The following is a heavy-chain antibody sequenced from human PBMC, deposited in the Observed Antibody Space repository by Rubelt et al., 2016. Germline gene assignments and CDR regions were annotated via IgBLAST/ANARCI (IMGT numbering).Heavy chain of an antibody. CDR2: INHDGSKQ. D-gene: IGHD3-10*01. Sequence: EVQLVESGGDLVQPGGSLRLSCAASGFTFDNYWMAWVRQAPGKGLEWVANINHDGSKQNSVEGRFTLYIANAKNSLYLQMNNLGGEDTAVYFCVRDSSPLSGSRWCDAFDIWGPGTMVTVSS. V-gene: IGHV3-7*03. CDR3: VRDSSPLSGSRWCDAFDI. CDR1: GFTFDNYW. J-gene: IGHJ3*02.